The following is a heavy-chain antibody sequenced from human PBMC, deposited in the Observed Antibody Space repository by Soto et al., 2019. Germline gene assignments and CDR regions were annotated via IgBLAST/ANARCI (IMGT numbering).Heavy chain of an antibody. CDR2: ISRSGDTT. Sequence: GGSLRLSCEASEFTFSSYAMSWVRQAPGKGLEWVSGISRSGDTTYYADSVKGRFTISRDNSKNTLYLQMNSLRAEDTALYYCTPSQGNWNRWGQGTLVTVSS. D-gene: IGHD1-1*01. CDR3: TPSQGNWNR. V-gene: IGHV3-23*01. CDR1: EFTFSSYA. J-gene: IGHJ5*02.